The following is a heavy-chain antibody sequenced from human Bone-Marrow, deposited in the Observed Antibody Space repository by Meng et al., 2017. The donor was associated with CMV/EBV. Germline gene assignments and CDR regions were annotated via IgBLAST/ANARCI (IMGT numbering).Heavy chain of an antibody. Sequence: SLKIPCAASGFTFDDYAMHWVRQAPGKGLEWVSGISWNSGSIGYADSVKGRFTISRDNAKNSLYLQMNSLRAEDMALYYCAKEWDGFDYWGQGTLVTVSS. V-gene: IGHV3-9*03. CDR3: AKEWDGFDY. CDR1: GFTFDDYA. J-gene: IGHJ4*02. CDR2: ISWNSGSI. D-gene: IGHD1-26*01.